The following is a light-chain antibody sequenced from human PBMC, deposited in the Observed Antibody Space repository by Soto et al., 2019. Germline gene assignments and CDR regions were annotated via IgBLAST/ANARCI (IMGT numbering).Light chain of an antibody. CDR2: DVS. CDR3: SSYTSSSLRV. J-gene: IGLJ1*01. V-gene: IGLV2-14*01. CDR1: GSDVGGYNY. Sequence: QSVLTQPASVSGSPGQSITISCTGTGSDVGGYNYVSWYQQHPGKAPKPMIYDVSNRPSGVSNRFSGSKSGNTASLTISGLQAEDEADYCCSSYTSSSLRVFGSGIKVTV.